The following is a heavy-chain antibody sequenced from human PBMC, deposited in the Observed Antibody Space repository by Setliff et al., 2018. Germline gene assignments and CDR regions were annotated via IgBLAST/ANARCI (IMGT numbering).Heavy chain of an antibody. CDR3: ARVGWELIRYFDY. D-gene: IGHD3-16*01. CDR1: GFTFSSYA. CDR2: ISGSAQTT. V-gene: IGHV3-23*01. Sequence: PGGSLRLSCAASGFTFSSYAITWVRQAPGKGLEWVSMISGSAQTTYYADSVKGRFTISRDNAKNSLYLQMNSLRAEDTAVYYCARVGWELIRYFDYWGQGTLVTVSS. J-gene: IGHJ4*02.